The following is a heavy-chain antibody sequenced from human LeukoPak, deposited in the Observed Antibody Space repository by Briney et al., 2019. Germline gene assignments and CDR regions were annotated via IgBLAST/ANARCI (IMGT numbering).Heavy chain of an antibody. CDR3: ARGKSGYDRRTNWFDP. CDR2: INPNSGGT. CDR1: GYTFTGYY. Sequence: ASVKVSCKASGYTFTGYYMHWVRQAPGQGLEWMGWINPNSGGTNYAQKFQGRVTMTRDTSISTAYMELSRLRSDDTAVYYCARGKSGYDRRTNWFDPWGQGTLVTVSS. D-gene: IGHD5-12*01. J-gene: IGHJ5*02. V-gene: IGHV1-2*02.